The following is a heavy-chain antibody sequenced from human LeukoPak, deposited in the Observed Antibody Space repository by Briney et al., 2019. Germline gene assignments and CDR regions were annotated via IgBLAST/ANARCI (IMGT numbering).Heavy chain of an antibody. CDR2: IKSKVHGGTL. V-gene: IGHV3-15*01. Sequence: PGGSLRLSCAASGFTFNTNWMHWVRQAPGKGLEWVGRIKSKVHGGTLEYAAPVKGRFTISRDDSENTLHLQMSSLTTEDTAVYYCATDRDSTHLNYWGQGTLVTVSS. CDR3: ATDRDSTHLNY. CDR1: GFTFNTNW. D-gene: IGHD5-24*01. J-gene: IGHJ4*02.